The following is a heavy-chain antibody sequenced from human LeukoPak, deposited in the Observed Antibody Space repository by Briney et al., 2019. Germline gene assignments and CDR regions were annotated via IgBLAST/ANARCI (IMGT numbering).Heavy chain of an antibody. J-gene: IGHJ4*02. Sequence: ASVKVSCKASGYTFTSYGITWVRQAPGQGLEWMGWISAYNGNTNYAQKLQGRVTMTTDTSTSTAYMELRSLRSADTAVYYCARVGAIKYYFDYWGQGTLVTVSS. D-gene: IGHD1-26*01. CDR1: GYTFTSYG. CDR2: ISAYNGNT. CDR3: ARVGAIKYYFDY. V-gene: IGHV1-18*01.